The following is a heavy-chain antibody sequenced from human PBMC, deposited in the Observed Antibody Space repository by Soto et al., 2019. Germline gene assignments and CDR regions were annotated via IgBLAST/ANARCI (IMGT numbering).Heavy chain of an antibody. D-gene: IGHD3-3*01. CDR3: ARDRSGGFLEWLPYYGMDV. CDR2: IWYDGSNK. Sequence: GESLKISCAASGFTFSSYGMHWVRQAPGKGLEWVAVIWYDGSNKYYADSVKGRFTISRDNSKNTLYLQMNSLRAEDTAVYYCARDRSGGFLEWLPYYGMDVWGQGTTVTVSS. V-gene: IGHV3-33*01. CDR1: GFTFSSYG. J-gene: IGHJ6*02.